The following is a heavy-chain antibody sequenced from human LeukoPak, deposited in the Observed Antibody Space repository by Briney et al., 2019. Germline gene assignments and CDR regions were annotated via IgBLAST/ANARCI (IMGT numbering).Heavy chain of an antibody. V-gene: IGHV1-18*01. CDR3: VRDGSGTWSDP. Sequence: ASVKVSCKASGYSFTNYGITWVRQAPGLGLEWMGWINAFNGDRDHAQKFQGRVTMTTDTSTSTAYMELRSLRSDDTAVYYCVRDGSGTWSDPWGQGTLVTVSS. CDR2: INAFNGDR. D-gene: IGHD3-10*01. J-gene: IGHJ5*02. CDR1: GYSFTNYG.